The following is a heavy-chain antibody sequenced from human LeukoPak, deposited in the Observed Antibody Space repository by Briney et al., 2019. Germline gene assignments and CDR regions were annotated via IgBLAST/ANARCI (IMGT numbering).Heavy chain of an antibody. V-gene: IGHV3-7*03. CDR3: ARDIFTYSSGWYYFDY. CDR2: IKEDGSEK. Sequence: GGSLRLSCAASGFTFSRYWMNWVRQAPGRGLEWVANIKEDGSEKYYVDSVKGRFTISRDNAKNSLYLQMNSLRAEDTAVYYCARDIFTYSSGWYYFDYWGQGTLVTVSS. CDR1: GFTFSRYW. D-gene: IGHD6-19*01. J-gene: IGHJ4*02.